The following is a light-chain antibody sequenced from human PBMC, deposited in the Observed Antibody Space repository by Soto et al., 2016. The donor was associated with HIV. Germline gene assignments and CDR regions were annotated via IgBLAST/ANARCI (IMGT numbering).Light chain of an antibody. CDR1: QGISNY. V-gene: IGKV1-27*01. CDR3: QKXNSALSSA. J-gene: IGKJ4*01. Sequence: DIQMTQSPSSLSASVGDRVTITCRASQGISNYLAWYQQKPGKVPKLLIYAASTLQSGVPSRFSGGGSGTDFTLTISSLQPEDVATYYCQKXNSALSSAFGGGTKVEIK. CDR2: AAS.